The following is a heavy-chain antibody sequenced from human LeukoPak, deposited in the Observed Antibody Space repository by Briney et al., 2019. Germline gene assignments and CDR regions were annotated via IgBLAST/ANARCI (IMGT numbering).Heavy chain of an antibody. CDR3: ARGLRDAFDI. D-gene: IGHD3-10*01. CDR1: GFTFSSYA. V-gene: IGHV3-53*01. Sequence: GGSLRLPCAASGFTFSSYAMSWVRQAPGKGLEWVSVIYSGGSTYYADSVKGRFTISRDNSKNTLYLQMNSLRAEDTAVYYCARGLRDAFDIWGQGTMVTVSS. CDR2: IYSGGST. J-gene: IGHJ3*02.